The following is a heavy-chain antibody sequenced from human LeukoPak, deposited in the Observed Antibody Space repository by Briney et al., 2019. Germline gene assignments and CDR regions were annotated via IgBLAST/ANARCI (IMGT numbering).Heavy chain of an antibody. D-gene: IGHD2-8*01. Sequence: QPGGSLRLSCAASGFTFSSYEMNWVRQAPGKGLEWVSYISSSGSTIYYADSVKGRFTMSRDNAKYSLYLRMNSLRAEDTAVYYCARGGIVPDYWGQGTLVTVSS. V-gene: IGHV3-48*03. J-gene: IGHJ4*02. CDR1: GFTFSSYE. CDR3: ARGGIVPDY. CDR2: ISSSGSTI.